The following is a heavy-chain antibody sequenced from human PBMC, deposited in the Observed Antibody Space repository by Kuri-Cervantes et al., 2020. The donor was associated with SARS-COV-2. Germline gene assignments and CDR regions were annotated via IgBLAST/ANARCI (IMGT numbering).Heavy chain of an antibody. CDR3: AKDHGSGWLGDNNWFDP. CDR2: VSYDGINK. CDR1: GFTFSTYA. Sequence: GESLKISCAASGFTFSTYAMHWVRQAPGKGLEWVAVVSYDGINKYYADSVKGRFTISRDNSKNTLYLQMNSLRAEDTAVYYCAKDHGSGWLGDNNWFDPWGQGTLVTVSS. J-gene: IGHJ5*02. D-gene: IGHD6-19*01. V-gene: IGHV3-30-3*01.